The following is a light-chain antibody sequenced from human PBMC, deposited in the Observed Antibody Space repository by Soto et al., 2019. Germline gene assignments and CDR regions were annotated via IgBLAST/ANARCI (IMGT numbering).Light chain of an antibody. CDR2: AAS. CDR1: QSISSY. Sequence: DIQMALSPSSLSASVGDRVTITCRASQSISSYLNWYQQKPGKAPKLLIYAASSLQSGVPSRFNGSGSGTDFTLTISSLQPKDFATRYIQHTYSTPRTCGQGTKVDIK. CDR3: QHTYSTPRT. V-gene: IGKV1-39*01. J-gene: IGKJ1*01.